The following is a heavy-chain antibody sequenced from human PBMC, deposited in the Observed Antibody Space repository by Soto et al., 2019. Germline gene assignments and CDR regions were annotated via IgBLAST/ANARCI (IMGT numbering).Heavy chain of an antibody. Sequence: AASVKVSCKASGYTFTSYYMHWVRQAPGQGLEWMGIINPSGGSTSYAQKFQGRVTMTRDTSTSTVYMELSSLRSEDTAVYYCARDRKRGLQRLKYYYYGMDVWGQGTTVTVSS. J-gene: IGHJ6*02. CDR3: ARDRKRGLQRLKYYYYGMDV. CDR2: INPSGGST. CDR1: GYTFTSYY. V-gene: IGHV1-46*01. D-gene: IGHD4-4*01.